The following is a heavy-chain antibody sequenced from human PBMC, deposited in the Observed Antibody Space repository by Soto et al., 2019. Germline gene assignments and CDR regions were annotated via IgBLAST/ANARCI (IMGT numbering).Heavy chain of an antibody. CDR2: IIPIFGTS. CDR3: ARGLECRGYCLDKPTWFGP. Sequence: ASVKVSCKASGGTFSTYTFSWVRQAPGQGLEWMGRIIPIFGTSYYAQKFQGRVTITADKSTSTVYMELSSLGSDDTAVYFCARGLECRGYCLDKPTWFGPWGQGTLVTVSS. CDR1: GGTFSTYT. D-gene: IGHD2-15*01. V-gene: IGHV1-69*06. J-gene: IGHJ5*02.